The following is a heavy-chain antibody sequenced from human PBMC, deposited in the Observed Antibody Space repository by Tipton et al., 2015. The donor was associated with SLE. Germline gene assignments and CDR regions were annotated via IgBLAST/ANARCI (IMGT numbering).Heavy chain of an antibody. D-gene: IGHD6-13*01. CDR2: INYSGTT. CDR1: GDSISNINSY. CDR3: ARGAAAADTGAFDS. Sequence: TLSLTCTVSGDSISNINSYWAWIRQPPGKGLEWIGNINYSGTTYSNPSLRSRVTLLVDTSKNQFSLKLSSVTPADTAVYYCARGAAAADTGAFDSWGQGTMVTVSS. J-gene: IGHJ3*02. V-gene: IGHV4-39*07.